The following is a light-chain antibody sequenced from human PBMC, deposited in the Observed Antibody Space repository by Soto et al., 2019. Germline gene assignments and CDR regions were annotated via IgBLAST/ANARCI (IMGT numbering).Light chain of an antibody. V-gene: IGKV3-11*01. CDR1: QSVRTF. CDR2: DAS. Sequence: EIVLTQSPATLSLSPGERATLSCRASQSVRTFLAWYQQKPGQAPRLLIYDASKRATGIPDRFSGSGSGTDFTLTISSLEPEEFAVYYCQQRSTWPPALSFGGGTKVEI. CDR3: QQRSTWPPALS. J-gene: IGKJ4*01.